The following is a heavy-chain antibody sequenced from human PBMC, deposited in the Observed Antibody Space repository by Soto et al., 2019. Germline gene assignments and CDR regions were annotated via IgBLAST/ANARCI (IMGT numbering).Heavy chain of an antibody. J-gene: IGHJ5*02. Sequence: SETLCLTCAVDGGSFSGYYWSWIRQPPGKGLEWIGEINHSGSTNYNPSLKSRVTISVDTSKNQFSLKLSSVTAADTAVYYCARGRGRWRKLNWFDPWGQGTLVTVSS. V-gene: IGHV4-34*01. D-gene: IGHD2-15*01. CDR2: INHSGST. CDR1: GGSFSGYY. CDR3: ARGRGRWRKLNWFDP.